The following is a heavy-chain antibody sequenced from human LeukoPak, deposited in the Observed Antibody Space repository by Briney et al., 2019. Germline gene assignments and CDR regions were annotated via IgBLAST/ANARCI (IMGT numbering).Heavy chain of an antibody. J-gene: IGHJ4*02. V-gene: IGHV3-23*01. CDR1: GFTFGSYA. D-gene: IGHD6-19*01. CDR2: ISGSGEGS. CDR3: AKCQSLAVAANNY. Sequence: GGSLRLSCAASGFTFGSYALTWVRQAPGEGLEWISAISGSGEGSYYGDSVRGRFTISRDNSKNTLYLQMNSLRAEDTAVYYCAKCQSLAVAANNYWGQGTLVTVSS.